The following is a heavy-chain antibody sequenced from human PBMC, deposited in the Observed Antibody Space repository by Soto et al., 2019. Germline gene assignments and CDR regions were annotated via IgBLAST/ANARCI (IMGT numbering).Heavy chain of an antibody. D-gene: IGHD1-1*01. V-gene: IGHV1-2*02. CDR3: ARDARGTRGSDEMDI. J-gene: IGHJ6*02. Sequence: ASAKVSCKASGYIFTGYHIHWVRQAPGRGLEWMGWINPNRGDTEYAQNFQGRVTMTRDTSFNLVYMEMSGLMSDDTAVYYCARDARGTRGSDEMDIWGQGAAVTVSS. CDR1: GYIFTGYH. CDR2: INPNRGDT.